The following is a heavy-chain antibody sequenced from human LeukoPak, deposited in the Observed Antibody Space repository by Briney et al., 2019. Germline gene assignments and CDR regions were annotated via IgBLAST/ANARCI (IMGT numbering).Heavy chain of an antibody. CDR2: INPNSGGT. D-gene: IGHD3-22*01. J-gene: IGHJ4*02. Sequence: GASVKVSCKASGYTFTGYYMHWVRQAPGQGLEWMGWINPNSGGTNYAQKFQGRVTMTRDTSISTAYMELSRLRSDDTAVYYRAREPQYYYDSSGYPSPFDYWGQGTLVTVSS. CDR1: GYTFTGYY. CDR3: AREPQYYYDSSGYPSPFDY. V-gene: IGHV1-2*02.